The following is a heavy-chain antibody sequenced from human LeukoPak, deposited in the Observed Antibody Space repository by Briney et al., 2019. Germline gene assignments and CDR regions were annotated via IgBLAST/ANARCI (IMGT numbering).Heavy chain of an antibody. D-gene: IGHD4-17*01. CDR2: IKQDGSEQ. V-gene: IGHV3-7*01. Sequence: GGSLRLSCAASGFTFTTYWMGWVRQAPGKGLEWVANIKQDGSEQYYVDSVKGRFTISRDNAKNSLYLQMNSLRAEDTAVYYCARDYSTVTTFFDYWGQGTLVTVSS. CDR3: ARDYSTVTTFFDY. J-gene: IGHJ4*02. CDR1: GFTFTTYW.